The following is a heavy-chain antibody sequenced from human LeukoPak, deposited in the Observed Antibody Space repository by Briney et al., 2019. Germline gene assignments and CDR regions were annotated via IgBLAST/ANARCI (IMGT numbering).Heavy chain of an antibody. V-gene: IGHV3-30*18. CDR3: AKNYDFGSSRYYCGMDV. Sequence: GGSLRLSCSPSGFTFSNYGVHWVRQAPGKGLEWVAVISYDGSNTYYADSVKGPFTISRDNSKNTLYLQMNSLRAEDTAVYYCAKNYDFGSSRYYCGMDVWGQGTTVTVSS. D-gene: IGHD3-3*01. CDR1: GFTFSNYG. CDR2: ISYDGSNT. J-gene: IGHJ6*02.